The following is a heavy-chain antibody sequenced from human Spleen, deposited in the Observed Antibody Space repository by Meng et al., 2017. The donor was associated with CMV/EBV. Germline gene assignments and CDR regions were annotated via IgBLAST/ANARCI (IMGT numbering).Heavy chain of an antibody. CDR2: IYYSGST. CDR3: ARDRGHYFGSVNRKNYSYYGMDV. Sequence: ESLKISCTVPGGSISRYFWSWIRQPPGKGLEWIGYIYYSGSTKYNPSLKSRVTISLGTTRNQFSLKLSSVTAADTAVYYCARDRGHYFGSVNRKNYSYYGMDVWGQGTTVTVSS. V-gene: IGHV4-59*01. J-gene: IGHJ6*02. CDR1: GGSISRYF. D-gene: IGHD3-10*01.